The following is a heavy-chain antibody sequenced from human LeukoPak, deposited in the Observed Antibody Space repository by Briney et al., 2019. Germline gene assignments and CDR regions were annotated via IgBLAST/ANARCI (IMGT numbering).Heavy chain of an antibody. V-gene: IGHV5-51*01. J-gene: IGHJ4*02. CDR1: GYSFSNYW. Sequence: GESLKISCKGSGYSFSNYWIGWVRQMPGKGLEWMGIIYPGDSDIRYSPSFQGQVTISVDKSISTAYLQWSSLKASDTAMFYCARHCSSGNTYYIDYWGQGTLVTVSS. D-gene: IGHD2-15*01. CDR3: ARHCSSGNTYYIDY. CDR2: IYPGDSDI.